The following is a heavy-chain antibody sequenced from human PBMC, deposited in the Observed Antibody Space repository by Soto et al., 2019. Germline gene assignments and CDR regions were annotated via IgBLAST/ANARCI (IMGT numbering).Heavy chain of an antibody. CDR3: AREREGALGLWLLDVGFYI. Sequence: ASVKVSCKASGYSFSTYAIIWVRQAPGQGLEWMGWVSPYNANTNYAQNFQGRVTMTTETSTSTAYMELTSLRSDDTAVYYCAREREGALGLWLLDVGFYIWGRGRMVTV. D-gene: IGHD5-18*01. V-gene: IGHV1-18*01. CDR2: VSPYNANT. J-gene: IGHJ3*02. CDR1: GYSFSTYA.